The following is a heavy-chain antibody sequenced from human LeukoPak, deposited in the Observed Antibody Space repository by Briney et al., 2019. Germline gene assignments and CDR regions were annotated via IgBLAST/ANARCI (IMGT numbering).Heavy chain of an antibody. CDR3: ARGRPGYSSGWYSDY. J-gene: IGHJ4*02. Sequence: ASVKVSCKASGYTFTGYYMHWVRQAPGQGLEWMGWINPNSGGTNYAQKFQGRVTMTRDTSISTAYMELSRLRSDDTAVYYCARGRPGYSSGWYSDYWGQGTLVTVSS. D-gene: IGHD6-19*01. CDR2: INPNSGGT. CDR1: GYTFTGYY. V-gene: IGHV1-2*02.